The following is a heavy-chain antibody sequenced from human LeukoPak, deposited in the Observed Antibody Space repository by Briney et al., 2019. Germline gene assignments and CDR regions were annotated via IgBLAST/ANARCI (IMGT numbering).Heavy chain of an antibody. V-gene: IGHV3-43D*03. J-gene: IGHJ4*02. D-gene: IGHD3-10*01. CDR1: GFTFDDYA. Sequence: PGGSLRLSCAASGFTFDDYAMHQVRQAPGKGLEWVSLISWDGGRTYYADSVKGRFTIARDNRKNSLYLQMNSLRAEDTALYYCAKDKFDGSGSYYFDYWGQGTLVTVSS. CDR3: AKDKFDGSGSYYFDY. CDR2: ISWDGGRT.